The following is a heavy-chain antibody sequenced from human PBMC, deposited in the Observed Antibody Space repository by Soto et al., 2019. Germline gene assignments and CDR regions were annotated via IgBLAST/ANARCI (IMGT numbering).Heavy chain of an antibody. V-gene: IGHV3-23*01. CDR3: AKDRKAFDGTCIVATIIFDF. CDR1: GFTFLLYA. Sequence: GGSLRLSCAASGFTFLLYAMSWVRQAPGKGLEWVSAISGSGGSTYYADSVKGRFTISRCPSKTPLSLQMNSLRAEDTAVYYCAKDRKAFDGTCIVATIIFDFWGQGTRVTVSS. CDR2: ISGSGGST. D-gene: IGHD5-12*01. J-gene: IGHJ4*02.